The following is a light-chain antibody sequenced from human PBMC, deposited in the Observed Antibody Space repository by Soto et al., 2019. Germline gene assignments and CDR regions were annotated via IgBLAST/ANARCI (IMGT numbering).Light chain of an antibody. J-gene: IGKJ4*01. CDR1: PRVRTTY. Sequence: EIVLTQSPGTLSFSPGERATLSCRASPRVRTTYLAGYQQKPGQAPRLLVSGASSRATGIPDRYSGSGSGTDFTLTINRLEPEDVAVYFCQQYGESPPTFGGGTRVEIK. V-gene: IGKV3-20*01. CDR3: QQYGESPPT. CDR2: GAS.